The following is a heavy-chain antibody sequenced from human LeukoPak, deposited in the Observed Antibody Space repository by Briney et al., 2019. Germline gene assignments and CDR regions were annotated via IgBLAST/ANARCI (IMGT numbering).Heavy chain of an antibody. CDR1: GFTLSSYS. CDR3: ARAGILWGDY. Sequence: GGSLRLSCAASGFTLSSYSMNWVRQAPGKGLEWVSSISSSSSYIYYADSVKGRFTISRDNAKNSLYLQMNSLRAEDTAVYYCARAGILWGDYWGQGTLVTVSS. J-gene: IGHJ4*02. V-gene: IGHV3-21*01. D-gene: IGHD2-15*01. CDR2: ISSSSSYI.